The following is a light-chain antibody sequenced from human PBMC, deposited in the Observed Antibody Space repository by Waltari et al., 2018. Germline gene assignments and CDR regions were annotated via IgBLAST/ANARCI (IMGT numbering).Light chain of an antibody. CDR3: QQYYSYPLT. Sequence: AIRITQSPSSLSASTGDRVNLTCRASQDISTHLVWYQQKPGKAPKVLIYAASTLQSGVPSRFSGSGSGTDFTLTISCLQSEDFATYYCQQYYSYPLTFGGGTKVEI. V-gene: IGKV1-8*01. J-gene: IGKJ4*01. CDR1: QDISTH. CDR2: AAS.